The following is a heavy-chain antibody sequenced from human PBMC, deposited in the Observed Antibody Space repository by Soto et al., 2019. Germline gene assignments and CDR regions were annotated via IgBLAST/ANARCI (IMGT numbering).Heavy chain of an antibody. CDR1: GYTFTSYA. V-gene: IGHV1-3*05. CDR3: ARGSGYYYWDDY. CDR2: INAGNGNT. Sequence: QVQLVQSGAEEKKPGAPVKVSCKASGYTFTSYAMHWVCQAPGQRLEWMGWINAGNGNTKYSQKFQGRVTITRDTSASTAYMELSSLRSEDTAVYYCARGSGYYYWDDYWGQGTLVTVSS. J-gene: IGHJ4*02. D-gene: IGHD3-22*01.